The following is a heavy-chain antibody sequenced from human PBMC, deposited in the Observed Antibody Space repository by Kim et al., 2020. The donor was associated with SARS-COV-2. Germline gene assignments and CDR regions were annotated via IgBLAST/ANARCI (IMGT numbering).Heavy chain of an antibody. Sequence: TYYNPTLKSRVTISVDPSKNQFSLKLSSVTAADTAVYYCARMGDYGDFDYWGQGTLVTVSS. V-gene: IGHV4-31*02. D-gene: IGHD4-17*01. CDR2: T. CDR3: ARMGDYGDFDY. J-gene: IGHJ4*02.